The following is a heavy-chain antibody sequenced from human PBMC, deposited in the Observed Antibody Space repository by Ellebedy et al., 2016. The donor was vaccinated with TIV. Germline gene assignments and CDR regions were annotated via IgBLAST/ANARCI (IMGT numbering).Heavy chain of an antibody. D-gene: IGHD3-10*01. CDR2: INHSGST. CDR3: ARVGDYYGSGSLDY. V-gene: IGHV4-34*01. Sequence: SVTLSLTXAVEGGAFSGYFWSWIRQSPGKGLEWIGEINHSGSTNYNPSLKSRVTMSVDTTKKHISLRLSSVTAADTAVYYCARVGDYYGSGSLDYWGRGTLVAVSS. CDR1: GGAFSGYF. J-gene: IGHJ4*02.